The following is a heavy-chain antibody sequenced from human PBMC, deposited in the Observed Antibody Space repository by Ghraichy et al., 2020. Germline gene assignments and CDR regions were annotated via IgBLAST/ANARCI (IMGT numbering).Heavy chain of an antibody. D-gene: IGHD6-13*01. J-gene: IGHJ6*02. CDR3: ARVPYSSSWSLTPARVQTPLYYPYYGMDV. CDR1: GGSFSGYY. Sequence: SETLSLTCAVYGGSFSGYYWSWIRQPPGKGLEWIGEINHSGSTNYNPSLKSRVTISVDTSKNQFSLKLSSVTAADTAVYYCARVPYSSSWSLTPARVQTPLYYPYYGMDVWGQGTTVTVSS. V-gene: IGHV4-34*01. CDR2: INHSGST.